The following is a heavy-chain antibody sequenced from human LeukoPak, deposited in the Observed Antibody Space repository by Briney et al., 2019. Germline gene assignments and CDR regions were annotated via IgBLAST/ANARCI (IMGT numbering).Heavy chain of an antibody. D-gene: IGHD1-14*01. Sequence: SQTLSLTCAISGDSVSASSTAWNWIRQSPSRGLEWLGRTYYTSKWYNDYAVSVKSRITIHPDTSQNQFSLQLNSVTPEDTAVYSCVRGTTSAFDYWGQGTLVTVSS. CDR1: GDSVSASSTA. J-gene: IGHJ4*02. V-gene: IGHV6-1*01. CDR3: VRGTTSAFDY. CDR2: TYYTSKWYN.